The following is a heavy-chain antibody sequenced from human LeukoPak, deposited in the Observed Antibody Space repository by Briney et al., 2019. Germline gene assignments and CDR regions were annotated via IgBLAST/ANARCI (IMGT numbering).Heavy chain of an antibody. D-gene: IGHD3-22*01. CDR3: ARNNYYDRTLFDY. CDR1: GGSISSSSYY. Sequence: SETLSPTCTVSGGSISSSSYYWGWIRQPPGKGLEWIGSIYYSGSTYYNPSLKSRVTISVDTSKNLFSLKLSSVTAADTAVYYCARNNYYDRTLFDYWGQGTLVTVSS. CDR2: IYYSGST. J-gene: IGHJ4*02. V-gene: IGHV4-39*01.